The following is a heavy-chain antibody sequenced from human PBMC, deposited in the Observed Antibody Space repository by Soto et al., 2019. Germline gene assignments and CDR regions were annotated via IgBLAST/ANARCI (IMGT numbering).Heavy chain of an antibody. CDR3: ARVHKEELVTVPAAHYGH. D-gene: IGHD2-2*01. J-gene: IGHJ4*01. Sequence: QVRLQESGPGLVKSSETLSLTCTVSGGSLSSFYWGWIRRPPGKGLEWIGYIYHSGTTRYNSSLTRRVTMSVDSSKNEFSLKLTSVTAADTATYYCARVHKEELVTVPAAHYGHWGHGTLVTVAS. V-gene: IGHV4-59*01. CDR2: IYHSGTT. CDR1: GGSLSSFY.